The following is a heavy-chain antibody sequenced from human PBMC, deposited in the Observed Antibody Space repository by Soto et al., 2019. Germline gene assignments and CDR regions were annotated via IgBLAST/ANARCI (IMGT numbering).Heavy chain of an antibody. J-gene: IGHJ4*02. CDR2: IKQDGSEK. CDR3: ARDPGGIAAAGTVDY. V-gene: IGHV3-7*03. D-gene: IGHD6-13*01. Sequence: GGSLRLSCAASGFTFSSYWMSWVRQAPGKGLEWVANIKQDGSEKYYVDSVKGRFTISRDNAKNSLYLQMNSLRAEDTAVYYCARDPGGIAAAGTVDYWGQGTLVTVSS. CDR1: GFTFSSYW.